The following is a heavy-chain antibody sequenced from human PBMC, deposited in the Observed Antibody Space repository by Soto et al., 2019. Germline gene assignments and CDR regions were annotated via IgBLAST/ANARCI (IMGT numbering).Heavy chain of an antibody. D-gene: IGHD5-18*01. CDR2: ISGSGGST. CDR3: AKDLTKRSPEIQLWLFGRPFDY. CDR1: GFTFSSYA. Sequence: HPGGSLRLSCAASGFTFSSYARSWVRQAPGKGLEWVSAISGSGGSTYYADSVKGRFTISRDNSKNTLYLQMNSLRAEDTAVYYCAKDLTKRSPEIQLWLFGRPFDYWGQGTLVTVSS. J-gene: IGHJ4*02. V-gene: IGHV3-23*01.